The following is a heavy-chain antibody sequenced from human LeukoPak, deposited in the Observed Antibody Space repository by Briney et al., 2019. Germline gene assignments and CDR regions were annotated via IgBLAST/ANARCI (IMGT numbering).Heavy chain of an antibody. CDR2: IDYSEIT. CDR3: TRRANSYTFDY. J-gene: IGHJ4*02. Sequence: SETLSPTCTISGGSISSSPYYWGWIRQPPGKGLEWIGSIDYSEITYYNPSLKSRVTISADTSKNQFSLELTSVTAADTAVYYCTRRANSYTFDYWGQGTLVTVSS. V-gene: IGHV4-39*01. CDR1: GGSISSSPYY. D-gene: IGHD1/OR15-1a*01.